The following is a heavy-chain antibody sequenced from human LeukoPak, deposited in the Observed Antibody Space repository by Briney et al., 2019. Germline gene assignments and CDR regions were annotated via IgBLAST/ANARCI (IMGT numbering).Heavy chain of an antibody. Sequence: GGSLRLSCAASGFTFSSYAMSWVRQAPGKGLEWVSVISGSGGTTYYADSVKGRFTISRDNAKNSLYLQMNSLRAEDTAVYYCARAGARGFDYWGQGTLVTVSS. V-gene: IGHV3-23*01. CDR1: GFTFSSYA. D-gene: IGHD6-6*01. J-gene: IGHJ4*02. CDR2: ISGSGGTT. CDR3: ARAGARGFDY.